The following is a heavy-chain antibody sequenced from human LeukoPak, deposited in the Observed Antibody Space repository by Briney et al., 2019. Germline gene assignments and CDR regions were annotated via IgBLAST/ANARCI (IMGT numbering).Heavy chain of an antibody. V-gene: IGHV3-23*01. CDR2: ISGRGNNT. Sequence: GGSLRLSCGASGFTFSTYAMSWVRQAPGKGPEWVSSISGRGNNTYYADSVKGRFTISRDNSKNTLHLQMNSLRAEDTAIYYCARAYSSSWYDYWGQGTLVTVSS. CDR3: ARAYSSSWYDY. J-gene: IGHJ4*02. CDR1: GFTFSTYA. D-gene: IGHD6-13*01.